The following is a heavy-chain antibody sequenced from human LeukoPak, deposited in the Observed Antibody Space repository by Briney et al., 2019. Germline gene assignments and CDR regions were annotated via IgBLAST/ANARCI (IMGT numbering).Heavy chain of an antibody. CDR3: ARTVVTATIDGFQI. J-gene: IGHJ3*02. D-gene: IGHD2-21*02. CDR2: INHSGST. Sequence: PSETLSLTCAVYGGSFSNYYWSWIRQPPGKGLEWIGEINHSGSTNYNPSLKSRVTISVDTSKNQFSLRLTSVTAADMAVYYCARTVVTATIDGFQIWGQGTMVTVSS. V-gene: IGHV4-34*01. CDR1: GGSFSNYY.